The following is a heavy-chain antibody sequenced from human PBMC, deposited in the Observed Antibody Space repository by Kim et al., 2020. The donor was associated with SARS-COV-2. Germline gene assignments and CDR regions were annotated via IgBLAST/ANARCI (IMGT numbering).Heavy chain of an antibody. V-gene: IGHV5-51*01. CDR2: IYPGDSDT. CDR3: ARRHCTNGVCYYDAFDI. CDR1: GYSFTSYW. D-gene: IGHD2-8*01. Sequence: GESLKISCKGSGYSFTSYWIGWVRQMPGKGLEWMGIIYPGDSDTRYSPSFQGQVTISADKSISTAYLQWSSLKASDTAMYYCARRHCTNGVCYYDAFDIWGQGTMVTVSS. J-gene: IGHJ3*02.